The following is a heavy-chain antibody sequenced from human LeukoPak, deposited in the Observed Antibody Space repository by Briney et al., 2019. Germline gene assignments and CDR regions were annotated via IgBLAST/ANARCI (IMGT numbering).Heavy chain of an antibody. J-gene: IGHJ5*02. CDR2: ISHDGSNI. D-gene: IGHD2-21*01. V-gene: IGHV3-30*18. CDR1: GFTFYNYG. CDR3: AKDPYRVVVATGNYLDP. Sequence: GGSLRLSCAASGFTFYNYGMHWVRQAPGKGLEWVAVISHDGSNIHYGDSVKGRFTISRDNSKNTLYLQMNSLRVEDTAVYYCAKDPYRVVVATGNYLDPWGQGTLVTVPA.